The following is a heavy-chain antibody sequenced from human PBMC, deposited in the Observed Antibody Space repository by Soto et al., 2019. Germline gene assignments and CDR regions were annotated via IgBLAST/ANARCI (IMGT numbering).Heavy chain of an antibody. D-gene: IGHD2-2*01. V-gene: IGHV4-31*03. CDR2: IYYSGST. CDR1: GGSISSGGYY. J-gene: IGHJ4*02. Sequence: QVQLQESGPGLVKPSQTLSLTCTVSGGSISSGGYYWSWIRQHPGKGLEWIGYIYYSGSTYYNPSLKSRVTISVDTSKSQFCLKLSSVTAADTAVYYCARTSTGANYFDYWGQGTLVTVSS. CDR3: ARTSTGANYFDY.